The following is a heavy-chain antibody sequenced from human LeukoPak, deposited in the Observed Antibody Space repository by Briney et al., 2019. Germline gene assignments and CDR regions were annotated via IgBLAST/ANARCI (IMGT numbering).Heavy chain of an antibody. CDR3: ARSYSNHLFGMDV. J-gene: IGHJ6*02. Sequence: PGWSLRLPCAASGFTFSSYYMTWVRQAPGKGLEWVAVMYSGGSTYYADSVKGRVAISRDNSQNTVFLQMNSVRVEDTAVYYCARSYSNHLFGMDVWGQGTAVTVSS. CDR2: MYSGGST. D-gene: IGHD4-11*01. V-gene: IGHV3-66*01. CDR1: GFTFSSYY.